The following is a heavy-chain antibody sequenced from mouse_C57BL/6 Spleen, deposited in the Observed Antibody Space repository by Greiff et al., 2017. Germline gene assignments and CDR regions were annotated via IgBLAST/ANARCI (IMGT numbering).Heavy chain of an antibody. Sequence: QVQLQQPGAELVKPGASVKLSCKASGYTFTSYWMHWVKQRPGQGLEWIGMIPPNSGSTNYNEKFKSQATLTVDTSSSTAYMQLSSLTAEDSAVYYCAREGYDYDGAWFADWGQGTLVTVSA. CDR2: IPPNSGST. CDR1: GYTFTSYW. V-gene: IGHV1-64*01. J-gene: IGHJ3*01. CDR3: AREGYDYDGAWFAD. D-gene: IGHD2-4*01.